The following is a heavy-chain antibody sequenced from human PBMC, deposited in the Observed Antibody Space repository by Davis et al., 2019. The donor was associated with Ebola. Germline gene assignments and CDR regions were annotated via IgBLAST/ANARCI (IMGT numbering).Heavy chain of an antibody. Sequence: GGSLRLSCSASGFTFSSYSMNWVRQAPGKGLEWVSVIYSGGSTDYADSVKGRFSISRDNSKNTLYLQMNSLRAEDTAVYYCARKSGPDYWGQGTLVTVSS. CDR3: ARKSGPDY. J-gene: IGHJ4*02. D-gene: IGHD1-1*01. CDR2: IYSGGST. V-gene: IGHV3-66*01. CDR1: GFTFSSYS.